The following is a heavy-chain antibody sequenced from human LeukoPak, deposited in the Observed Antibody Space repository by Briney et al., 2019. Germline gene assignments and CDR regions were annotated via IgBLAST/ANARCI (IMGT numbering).Heavy chain of an antibody. D-gene: IGHD3-16*01. CDR3: ARDPESSAFGL. V-gene: IGHV3-7*01. CDR2: IKQDGSVK. Sequence: PGGSLRLSCAASGLSFSTYWMSWVRQTPEKGLEFVANIKQDGSVKNYMDSLKGRSTISKDNARESLYLEINSLRADDTAVYYCARDPESSAFGLWGQGALVSVSS. J-gene: IGHJ4*02. CDR1: GLSFSTYW.